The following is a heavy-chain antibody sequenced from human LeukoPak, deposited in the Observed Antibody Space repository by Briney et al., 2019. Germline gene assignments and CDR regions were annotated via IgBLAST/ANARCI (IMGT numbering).Heavy chain of an antibody. Sequence: SETLSLTCTVSGGSISSSSYYWGWIRQPPGKGMEWIGEINHSGSTNYNPSLKSRVTISVDTSKNQFSLKLSSVTAADTAVYYCARGPRVGFPLWGQGTLVTVSS. CDR2: INHSGST. V-gene: IGHV4-39*07. J-gene: IGHJ4*02. D-gene: IGHD1-26*01. CDR1: GGSISSSSYY. CDR3: ARGPRVGFPL.